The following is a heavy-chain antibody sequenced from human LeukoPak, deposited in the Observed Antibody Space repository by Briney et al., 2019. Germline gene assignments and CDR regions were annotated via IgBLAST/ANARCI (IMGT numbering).Heavy chain of an antibody. J-gene: IGHJ5*02. CDR3: AREGTGLLWFGEPRWLDP. V-gene: IGHV4-4*07. CDR2: IYTSGST. D-gene: IGHD3-10*01. CDR1: GGSISSYY. Sequence: SETLSLTCTVSGGSISSYYWSWIRQPAGKGLEWIGRIYTSGSTNYNPSLKSRVTMSVDTSKNQFPLKLSSVTAADTAVYYCAREGTGLLWFGEPRWLDPWGQGTLVTVSS.